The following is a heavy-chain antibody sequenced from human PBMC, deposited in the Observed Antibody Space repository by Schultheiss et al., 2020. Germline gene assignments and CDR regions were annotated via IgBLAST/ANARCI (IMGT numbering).Heavy chain of an antibody. J-gene: IGHJ4*02. D-gene: IGHD2-15*01. CDR2: IISSRNYI. Sequence: GGSLRLSCAVSGFSFSSYSMNWVRQAPGKGLEWVSSIISSRNYIYYADSVKGRFTISRDNAKNSLYLQMNSLRDEDTAVYYCARDPGLSGGSWRFDYWGQGTLVTVSS. V-gene: IGHV3-21*01. CDR3: ARDPGLSGGSWRFDY. CDR1: GFSFSSYS.